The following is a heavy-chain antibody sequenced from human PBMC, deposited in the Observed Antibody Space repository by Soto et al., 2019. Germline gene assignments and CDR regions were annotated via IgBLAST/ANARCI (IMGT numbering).Heavy chain of an antibody. CDR1: GFSFSTYS. V-gene: IGHV3-21*01. CDR2: IGHRSDI. Sequence: PGGSLRLSCEASGFSFSTYSMHWVRQAPGKGLEWVSSIGHRSDIYYADSVKGRFTISRDNAKNSVSLQMNSLRDEDKAVYYCAREENAGPLASGLDVWGQGTTVTVSS. D-gene: IGHD2-2*01. J-gene: IGHJ6*02. CDR3: AREENAGPLASGLDV.